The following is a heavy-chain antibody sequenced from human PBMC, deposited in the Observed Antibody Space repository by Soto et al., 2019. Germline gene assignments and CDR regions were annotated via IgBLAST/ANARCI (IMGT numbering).Heavy chain of an antibody. CDR3: ARGRQTGGFDY. Sequence: TSETLSLTCTVSGGSISSGGYYWSWIRQHPGKGLEWIGYIHYSGSTYYNPSLKSRVTISVDTSKNQFSLKLSSVTAADTAVYYCARGRQTGGFDYWGQGTLVTVSS. D-gene: IGHD1-1*01. V-gene: IGHV4-31*03. CDR2: IHYSGST. CDR1: GGSISSGGYY. J-gene: IGHJ4*02.